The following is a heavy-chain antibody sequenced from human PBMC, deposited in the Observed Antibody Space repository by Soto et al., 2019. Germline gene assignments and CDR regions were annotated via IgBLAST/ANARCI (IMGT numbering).Heavy chain of an antibody. CDR1: GFTFSSYS. V-gene: IGHV3-21*01. Sequence: GGSLRLSCAASGFTFSSYSMNWVRQAPGKGLEWVSSISSSSSYIYYADSVKGRFTISRDNAKNSLYLQMNSLRAEDTAVYYCARGGSRDYSNSNWGQGTLVTVSS. J-gene: IGHJ4*02. CDR3: ARGGSRDYSNSN. D-gene: IGHD4-4*01. CDR2: ISSSSSYI.